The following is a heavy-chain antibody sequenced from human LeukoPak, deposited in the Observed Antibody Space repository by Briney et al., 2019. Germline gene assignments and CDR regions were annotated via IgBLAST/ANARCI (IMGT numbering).Heavy chain of an antibody. J-gene: IGHJ4*02. CDR3: GRVPYCSSTSCYENFGY. CDR2: IWYDGSNK. CDR1: GFTFSSYG. V-gene: IGHV3-33*01. Sequence: GGSLRLSCAASGFTFSSYGMHWVRQAPGKGLEWVAVIWYDGSNKYYADSVKGRFTISRDNSKNTLYLQMNSLRAEDTAVYYCGRVPYCSSTSCYENFGYWGQGTLVTVSS. D-gene: IGHD2-2*01.